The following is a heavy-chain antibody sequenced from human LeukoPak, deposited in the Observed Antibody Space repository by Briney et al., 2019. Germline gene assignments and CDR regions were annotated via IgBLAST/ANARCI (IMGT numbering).Heavy chain of an antibody. D-gene: IGHD6-13*01. J-gene: IGHJ4*02. CDR2: VKQDGSEK. CDR1: GFIFMNDW. Sequence: PGGSLRLSCAASGFIFMNDWMSWVRQAPGKGLEWVANVKQDGSEKDYVDPVKGRFTISRDNAKNLLYLQMNSLRTEDTAVYYCSRVGPGGAGAFDYWGQGTLVTVSS. CDR3: SRVGPGGAGAFDY. V-gene: IGHV3-7*01.